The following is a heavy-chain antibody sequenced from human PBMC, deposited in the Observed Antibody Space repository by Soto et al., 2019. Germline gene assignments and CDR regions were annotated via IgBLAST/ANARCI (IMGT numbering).Heavy chain of an antibody. D-gene: IGHD6-25*01. V-gene: IGHV4-59*01. CDR2: IYYSGST. CDR1: GGSISSYY. CDR3: ARAALRYYYYYMDV. J-gene: IGHJ6*03. Sequence: SETLSLTCTVSGGSISSYYWSWIRQPPGKGLEWIGYIYYSGSTNYNPSLKSRVTISVDTFKNQFSLKLSSVTAADTAVYYCARAALRYYYYYMDVWGKGTTVTVSS.